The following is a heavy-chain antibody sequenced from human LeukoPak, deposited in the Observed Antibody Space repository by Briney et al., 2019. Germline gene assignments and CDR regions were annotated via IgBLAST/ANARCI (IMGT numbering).Heavy chain of an antibody. CDR2: IYYSGST. CDR1: GGSISSSSYY. V-gene: IGHV4-39*01. CDR3: ARHQVNLGVLRYFVYDPTSNWFDP. D-gene: IGHD3-9*01. J-gene: IGHJ5*02. Sequence: SETLSLTCTVSGGSISSSSYYWGWIRQPPGKGLEWIGSIYYSGSTYYNPSLKSRVTISVDTSKNQFSLKLSSVTAADTAVYYCARHQVNLGVLRYFVYDPTSNWFDPWGQGTLVTVSS.